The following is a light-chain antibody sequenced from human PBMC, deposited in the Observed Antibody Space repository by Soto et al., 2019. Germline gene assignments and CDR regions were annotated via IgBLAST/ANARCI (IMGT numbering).Light chain of an antibody. V-gene: IGLV3-21*02. CDR1: NIGTKS. J-gene: IGLJ3*02. CDR2: DDY. CDR3: QVWDNPSEHVV. Sequence: SYELTQPPSVSVAPGQTARIPCGGNNIGTKSVHWYQQKPGQAPVLVVYDDYDRPSWIPERFSGSNSGNTATLTISTVEAGDEADYYCQVWDNPSEHVVFGGGTKLTVL.